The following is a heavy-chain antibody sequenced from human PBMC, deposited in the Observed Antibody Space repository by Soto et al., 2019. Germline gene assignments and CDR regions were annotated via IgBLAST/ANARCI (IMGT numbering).Heavy chain of an antibody. Sequence: QVQLVESGGGVVQPGRSLRLSCAASGFTFSSYGMHWVRQAPGKGLEWVAVISYDGSNKYYADSVKGRFTISRDNSKNTLYLQMNSLRAEDTAVYYCAKDYLATIPSYYYGMDVWGQGTTVTVSS. CDR2: ISYDGSNK. CDR3: AKDYLATIPSYYYGMDV. J-gene: IGHJ6*02. D-gene: IGHD5-12*01. CDR1: GFTFSSYG. V-gene: IGHV3-30*18.